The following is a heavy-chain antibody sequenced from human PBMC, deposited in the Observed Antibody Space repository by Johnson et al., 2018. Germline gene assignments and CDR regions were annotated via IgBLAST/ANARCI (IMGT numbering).Heavy chain of an antibody. D-gene: IGHD5-18*01. CDR2: ISGSGGST. J-gene: IGHJ3*02. V-gene: IGHV3-23*04. CDR3: ARVKRGYSYGYGAFDI. CDR1: GFTFSSYA. Sequence: EVQLVESGGGLVQPGGSLRLSCAASGFTFSSYAMSWVRQAPGKGLEWVSAISGSGGSTYYADSVKGRFTISRDNTKNSLYLQMNSRRAEDTAGFYCARVKRGYSYGYGAFDIWGQGAMVTVSS.